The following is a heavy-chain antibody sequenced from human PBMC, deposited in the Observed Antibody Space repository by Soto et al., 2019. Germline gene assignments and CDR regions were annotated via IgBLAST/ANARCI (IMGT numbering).Heavy chain of an antibody. CDR1: GYTFTSYA. Sequence: QVQLVQSGAEVKKPGASVKVSCKASGYTFTSYAMHWVRQDPGQRLEWMGWINAGNGNTKYSQKFQGRVTITRDTSASTAYMELSSLRSEDTAVYYCARDWVGYDFWSGYPPFDYWGQGTLVTVSS. CDR2: INAGNGNT. CDR3: ARDWVGYDFWSGYPPFDY. V-gene: IGHV1-3*01. J-gene: IGHJ4*02. D-gene: IGHD3-3*01.